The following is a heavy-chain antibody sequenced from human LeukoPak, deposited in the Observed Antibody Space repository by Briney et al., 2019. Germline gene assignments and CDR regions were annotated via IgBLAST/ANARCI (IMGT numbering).Heavy chain of an antibody. CDR3: ALNKDMSSGYYHYFDY. CDR2: IYYSGST. V-gene: IGHV4-59*05. J-gene: IGHJ4*02. Sequence: PSETLSLPCTFSGGSINYYYWSWIRQPPGKGLEWIGSIYYSGSTYYNPSLKSRVTISVDTSKNQFSLKLSSVTAADTAVYYCALNKDMSSGYYHYFDYWGQGTLVTVSS. D-gene: IGHD3-22*01. CDR1: GGSINYYY.